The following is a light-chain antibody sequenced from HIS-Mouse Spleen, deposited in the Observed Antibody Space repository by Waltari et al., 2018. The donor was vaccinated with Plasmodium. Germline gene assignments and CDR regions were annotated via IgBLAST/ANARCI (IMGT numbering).Light chain of an antibody. CDR2: DAS. Sequence: AIQLTQSPSSLSASVGERVPITCRASQGISSPLAGYQQKPGKAPKLLIYDASSLESGVPSRFSGSGSGTEFTLTISSLQPEDFATYYCQQFNSYPLTFGGGTKVEIK. V-gene: IGKV1-13*02. J-gene: IGKJ4*01. CDR3: QQFNSYPLT. CDR1: QGISSP.